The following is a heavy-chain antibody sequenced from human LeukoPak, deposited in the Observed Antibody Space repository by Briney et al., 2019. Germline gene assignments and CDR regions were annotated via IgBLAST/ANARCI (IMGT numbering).Heavy chain of an antibody. Sequence: PGRSLRLSCAASGFTFSSYGMHWVRQAPGKGLEWVAVIWYDGSNKYYADSVKGRFTISRDNSKNTLYLQMNSLRAEDTAVYYCARDGLPVDTAMALDYWGQGTLVTVSS. D-gene: IGHD5-18*01. CDR2: IWYDGSNK. CDR1: GFTFSSYG. J-gene: IGHJ4*02. CDR3: ARDGLPVDTAMALDY. V-gene: IGHV3-33*01.